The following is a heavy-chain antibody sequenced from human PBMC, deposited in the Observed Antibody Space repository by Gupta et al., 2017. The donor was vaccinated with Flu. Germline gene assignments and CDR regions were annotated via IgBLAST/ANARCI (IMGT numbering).Heavy chain of an antibody. Sequence: QVQLQQWGAGLLKPSETLSLTCAVYGGSFSGYYWIWIRQPPGKGLEWIGEINHSGSTNYNPSLKSRVTISVDTSKNQFSLKLSSVTSADTAVYYCARRYYDFWSGYYEGDYWGQGTLVTVSS. CDR1: GGSFSGYY. CDR3: ARRYYDFWSGYYEGDY. V-gene: IGHV4-34*01. CDR2: INHSGST. J-gene: IGHJ4*02. D-gene: IGHD3-3*01.